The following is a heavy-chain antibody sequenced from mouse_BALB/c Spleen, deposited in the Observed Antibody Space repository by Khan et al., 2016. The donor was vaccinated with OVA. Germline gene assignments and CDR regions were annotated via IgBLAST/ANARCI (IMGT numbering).Heavy chain of an antibody. V-gene: IGHV2-2*02. J-gene: IGHJ3*01. CDR1: GFSLNNYS. D-gene: IGHD2-13*01. CDR2: IWSAGST. CDR3: ARKSKGDGRGSLVAY. Sequence: QVQLQQSGPGLVQPSQSLSITCTVSGFSLNNYSVHWVRQSPGKGLEWLGVIWSAGSTDYNAAFISRLTISKDNSRSQVFFQMNSLQTNDTAIYYFARKSKGDGRGSLVAYWGQGTLVTVAA.